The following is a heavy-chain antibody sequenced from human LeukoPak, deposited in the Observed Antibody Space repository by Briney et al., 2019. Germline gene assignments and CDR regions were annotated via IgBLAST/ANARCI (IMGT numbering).Heavy chain of an antibody. J-gene: IGHJ4*02. CDR1: GYTFTSYG. CDR3: ARVPYDYVWGSYRLGPLWY. Sequence: GASVKVSCKASGYTFTSYGISWVRQAPGQGLEWMGRIIPIFGTANYAQKFQGRVTITTDESTSTAYMELSSLRSEDTAVYYCARVPYDYVWGSYRLGPLWYWGQGTLVTVSS. D-gene: IGHD3-16*02. V-gene: IGHV1-69*05. CDR2: IIPIFGTA.